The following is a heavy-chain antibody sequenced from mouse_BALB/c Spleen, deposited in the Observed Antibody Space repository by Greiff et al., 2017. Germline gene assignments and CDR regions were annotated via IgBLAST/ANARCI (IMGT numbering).Heavy chain of an antibody. CDR2: INPYNDGT. CDR1: GYTFTSYV. Sequence: EVKLMESGPELVKPGASVKMSCKASGYTFTSYVMHWVKQKPGQGLEWIGYINPYNDGTKYNEKFKGKATLTSDKSSSTAYMELSSLTSEDSAVYYCAREGEPYYYAMDYWGQGTSVTVSS. CDR3: AREGEPYYYAMDY. J-gene: IGHJ4*01. V-gene: IGHV1-14*01.